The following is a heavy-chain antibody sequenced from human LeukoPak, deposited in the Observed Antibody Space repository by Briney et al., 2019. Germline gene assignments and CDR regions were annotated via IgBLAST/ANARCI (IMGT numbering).Heavy chain of an antibody. Sequence: SETLSLTCTVSGGSISSYYWNWIRQPPGKGLEWIGFIYYSGSTNYNPSLKSRVTISVDTSKNQFSLNLNSVTAADTAVYYCARKGRGDSSAYPTWGQGTPVTVSS. D-gene: IGHD3-22*01. CDR2: IYYSGST. V-gene: IGHV4-59*12. CDR3: ARKGRGDSSAYPT. CDR1: GGSISSYY. J-gene: IGHJ5*02.